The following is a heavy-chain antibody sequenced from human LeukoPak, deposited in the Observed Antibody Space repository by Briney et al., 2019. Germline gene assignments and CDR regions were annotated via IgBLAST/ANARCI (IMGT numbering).Heavy chain of an antibody. V-gene: IGHV3-66*01. J-gene: IGHJ6*02. D-gene: IGHD5-24*01. CDR3: ASRDKGYYYGMDV. CDR1: GFTVSSNY. Sequence: GGSLRFSCAASGFTVSSNYMSWVRQAPGKGLEWVSLIYSGGSTYYADSVKGRFTISRDNSKNTLYLQMNSLRAEDTAVYYCASRDKGYYYGMDVWGQGTTVTVSS. CDR2: IYSGGST.